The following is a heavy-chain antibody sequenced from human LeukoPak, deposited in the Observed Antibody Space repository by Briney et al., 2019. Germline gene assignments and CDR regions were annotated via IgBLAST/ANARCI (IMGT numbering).Heavy chain of an antibody. CDR3: VRDYDGSYSTLDY. V-gene: IGHV3-23*01. Sequence: GGSLRLSCAASGFTFNAYSMTWVRRAPATGLEWVSSVSGSGDRTYYADSMKGRFTISRDNSMNTLHLQMNSLRAEDTALYYCVRDYDGSYSTLDYWGQGTLVTVSS. J-gene: IGHJ4*02. CDR2: VSGSGDRT. D-gene: IGHD3-22*01. CDR1: GFTFNAYS.